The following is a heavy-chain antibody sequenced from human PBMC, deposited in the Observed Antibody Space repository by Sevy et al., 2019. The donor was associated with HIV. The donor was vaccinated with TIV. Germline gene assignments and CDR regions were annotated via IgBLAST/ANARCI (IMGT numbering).Heavy chain of an antibody. CDR1: GLTTRTYW. J-gene: IGHJ4*02. V-gene: IGHV3-7*01. CDR3: ARGTYYYDSGFFYPFDY. CDR2: INPDGGER. D-gene: IGHD3-10*01. Sequence: GGSLRLSCVVSGLTTRTYWMHWVRRAPGKGLEWVASINPDGGERYYVASVKGQFTISRDNTKNSLYLQMTSLRAEDTAAYYCARGTYYYDSGFFYPFDYWGQGTLVTVSS.